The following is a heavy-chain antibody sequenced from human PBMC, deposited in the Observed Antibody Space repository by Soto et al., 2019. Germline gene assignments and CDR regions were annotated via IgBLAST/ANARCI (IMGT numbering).Heavy chain of an antibody. V-gene: IGHV3-48*02. CDR2: ISGSSTTI. D-gene: IGHD1-1*01. Sequence: GGSLRLSCAASGFSLSSRSMNWVRQAPGKGLGWVSYISGSSTTIYYTDSVKGRFTISRDNAKNSLYLQMNSLRHEDTAVYYCARGELDRTIDYWGQGTQVTVSS. J-gene: IGHJ4*02. CDR1: GFSLSSRS. CDR3: ARGELDRTIDY.